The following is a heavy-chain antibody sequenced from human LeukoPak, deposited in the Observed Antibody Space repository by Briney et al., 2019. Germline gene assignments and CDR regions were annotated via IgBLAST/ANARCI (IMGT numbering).Heavy chain of an antibody. CDR3: ARGTTLYKFDY. D-gene: IGHD2-2*02. Sequence: GGSVTVSCTASGYTFTSYYMHWVRQAPGQGREWVGIINPSGGSTSYAQKFQGRVTITRDTSTSTVYMELSSLRSEDTAVYYCARGTTLYKFDYWGQGTLVTVSS. CDR2: INPSGGST. CDR1: GYTFTSYY. V-gene: IGHV1-46*01. J-gene: IGHJ4*02.